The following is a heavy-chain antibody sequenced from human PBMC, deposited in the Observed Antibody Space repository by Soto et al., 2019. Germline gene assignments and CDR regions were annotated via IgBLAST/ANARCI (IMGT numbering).Heavy chain of an antibody. J-gene: IGHJ4*02. CDR2: TYYRSKWYN. Sequence: SQTLSLTCAISGDSVSSNSAAWNWIRQSPSRGLEWLGRTYYRSKWYNDYAVSVKSRITINPDTSKNQFSRQLHSVTPEDTAVYYCARESCGEHYYDSSGYYYGSFVFDYWGQGTLVTVSS. CDR1: GDSVSSNSAA. CDR3: ARESCGEHYYDSSGYYYGSFVFDY. V-gene: IGHV6-1*01. D-gene: IGHD3-22*01.